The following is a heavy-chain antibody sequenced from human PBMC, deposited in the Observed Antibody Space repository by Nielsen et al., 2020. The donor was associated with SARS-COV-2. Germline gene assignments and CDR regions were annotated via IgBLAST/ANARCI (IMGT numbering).Heavy chain of an antibody. V-gene: IGHV5-51*01. J-gene: IGHJ2*01. CDR2: IYPGDSDA. CDR1: GYNFASHW. Sequence: GESLKISCQGSGYNFASHWIAWVRQMPGKGLEWMGIIYPGDSDARVSPSLQGQVTISADKSNSTAYLLWSSLKASDTAMYYCARRGSGWDSGYFDLWGRGTLVTVSS. D-gene: IGHD6-19*01. CDR3: ARRGSGWDSGYFDL.